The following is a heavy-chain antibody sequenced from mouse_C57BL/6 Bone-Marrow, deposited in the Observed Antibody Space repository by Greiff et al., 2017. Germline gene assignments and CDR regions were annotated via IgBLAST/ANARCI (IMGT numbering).Heavy chain of an antibody. V-gene: IGHV3-6*01. CDR2: ISYDGSN. J-gene: IGHJ3*01. Sequence: DVQLQESGPGLVKPSQSLSLTCSVTGYSITSGYYWNWIRQFPGNKLEWMGYISYDGSNNYNPSLKNRISITRDTSKNQFFLKLNSVTTEDTATYYCARDWDYRFAYWGQGTLVTVSA. D-gene: IGHD2-4*01. CDR3: ARDWDYRFAY. CDR1: GYSITSGYY.